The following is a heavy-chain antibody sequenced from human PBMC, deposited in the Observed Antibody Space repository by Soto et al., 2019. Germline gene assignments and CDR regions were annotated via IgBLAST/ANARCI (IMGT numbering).Heavy chain of an antibody. CDR2: IAHDGHT. CDR1: GGSITTSVL. Sequence: SETLSLTCDVSGGSITTSVLWTWVRQFPGRGLEWIGEIAHDGHTTYNPSLSGRVTMSVDLSNSQFSLNVASVSAADTAVYFCVGGRDYDYWGQGTLVTVSS. V-gene: IGHV4-4*02. D-gene: IGHD1-26*01. CDR3: VGGRDYDY. J-gene: IGHJ4*02.